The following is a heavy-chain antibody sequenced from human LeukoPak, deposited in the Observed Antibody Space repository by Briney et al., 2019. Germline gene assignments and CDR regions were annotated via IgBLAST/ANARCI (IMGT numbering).Heavy chain of an antibody. J-gene: IGHJ6*02. V-gene: IGHV3-23*01. D-gene: IGHD5-12*01. CDR3: AKIQARANYYYYYGMDV. CDR2: ISGSGGST. Sequence: PGGSLRLSCAASGFTFSSYAMSWVRQAPGKGLEWVSAISGSGGSTYYADSVKGRFTISRDNSKNTLYLQMNSLRAEDTAVYYCAKIQARANYYYYYGMDVWGQGTTVTVSS. CDR1: GFTFSSYA.